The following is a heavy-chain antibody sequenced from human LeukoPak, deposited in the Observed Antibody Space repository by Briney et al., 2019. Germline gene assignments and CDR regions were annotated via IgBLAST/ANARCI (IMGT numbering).Heavy chain of an antibody. V-gene: IGHV1-46*01. CDR3: ARGILPYSKGGAAY. CDR2: INSSGGST. Sequence: ASVKVSCKATGYIFTSYYMHWVRQAPGQGLEWMGIINSSGGSTSYTQKFQGRVTMTRDTSTNTVYMELSSLRSEDTAVYYCARGILPYSKGGAAYWGQGTLVTVSS. D-gene: IGHD2-15*01. J-gene: IGHJ4*02. CDR1: GYIFTSYY.